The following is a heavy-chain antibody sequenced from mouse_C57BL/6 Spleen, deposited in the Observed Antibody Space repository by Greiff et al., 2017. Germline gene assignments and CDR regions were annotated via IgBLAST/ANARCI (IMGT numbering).Heavy chain of an antibody. J-gene: IGHJ3*01. CDR3: ARKEGQLVFAY. CDR2: INPSNGGT. Sequence: VQLQQPGTELVKPGASVKLSCKASGYTFTSYWMHWVQQRPGQGLEWIGNINPSNGGTNYNEKFKSKVTLSVDKSSSTAYMQLSSLTSEDSAVYYCARKEGQLVFAYWGQGTLVTVSA. CDR1: GYTFTSYW. D-gene: IGHD3-3*01. V-gene: IGHV1-53*01.